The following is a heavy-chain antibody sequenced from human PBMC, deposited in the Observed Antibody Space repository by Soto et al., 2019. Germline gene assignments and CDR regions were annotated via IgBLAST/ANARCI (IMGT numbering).Heavy chain of an antibody. CDR3: AKDPNGDYVGGFDM. D-gene: IGHD4-17*01. CDR1: GLTFSTFA. CDR2: IIKGGGTT. V-gene: IGHV3-23*01. Sequence: QLLESGGALLRPGGSLRLPCAASGLTFSTFARSGFRQAPGGGPEGVSGIIKGGGTTYYPDSVKARFTISRDHSTNTLSLQMNSLRAEDTAIYYCAKDPNGDYVGGFDMSGQGTQVIVSS. J-gene: IGHJ3*02.